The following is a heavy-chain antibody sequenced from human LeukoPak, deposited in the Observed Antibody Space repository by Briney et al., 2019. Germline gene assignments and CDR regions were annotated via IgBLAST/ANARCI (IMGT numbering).Heavy chain of an antibody. V-gene: IGHV1-8*01. J-gene: IGHJ4*02. D-gene: IGHD6-19*01. CDR1: GYTFTSYD. Sequence: ASVKVSCKASGYTFTSYDINWVRHAPGHGPEWMGWMNPNSGNTGNVQKFQGRVTMTRNTSISTAYMELSSLRSDDTAVYYCARTTSSGWYVYWGQGTLVTVSS. CDR2: MNPNSGNT. CDR3: ARTTSSGWYVY.